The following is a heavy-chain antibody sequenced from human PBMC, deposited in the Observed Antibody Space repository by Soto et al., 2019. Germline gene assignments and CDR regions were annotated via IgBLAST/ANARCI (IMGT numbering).Heavy chain of an antibody. CDR3: ARAPYYYDSSGYLGVGQWYFDL. D-gene: IGHD3-22*01. Sequence: VGSLRLSCAASGFTFNSYTMNWVRQAPGKGLEWVSYISSSSSTMYYADSVKGRFTISRDNAKNSLYLQMNSLRDEDTAVYYCARAPYYYDSSGYLGVGQWYFDLWGRGTLVTVSS. CDR2: ISSSSSTM. J-gene: IGHJ2*01. V-gene: IGHV3-48*02. CDR1: GFTFNSYT.